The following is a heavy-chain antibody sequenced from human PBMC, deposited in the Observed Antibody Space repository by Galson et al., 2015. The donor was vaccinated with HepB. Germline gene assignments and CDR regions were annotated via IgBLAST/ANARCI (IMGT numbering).Heavy chain of an antibody. J-gene: IGHJ4*02. Sequence: SVKVSCKASGGTFSSYAISWVRQAPGQGLEWMGGIIPIFGTANHAQKFQGRVTITADESTSAAYMELNSLRSEDTAVYYCARSRLDRNLLRRVEGFYYFDYWGQGTLVTVSS. CDR2: IIPIFGTA. CDR1: GGTFSSYA. V-gene: IGHV1-69*13. CDR3: ARSRLDRNLLRRVEGFYYFDY. D-gene: IGHD1-14*01.